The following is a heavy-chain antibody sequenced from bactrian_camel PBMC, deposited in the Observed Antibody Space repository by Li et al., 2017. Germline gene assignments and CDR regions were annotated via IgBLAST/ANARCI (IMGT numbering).Heavy chain of an antibody. J-gene: IGHJ4*01. V-gene: IGHV3S1*01. Sequence: HVQLVESGGGSVQAGGSLRLSCLVSGFTFNRTFVGWFRSSPEKEREGVAALYPGAGKTWYADSAKGRFTISQDNAKNTVYLQMNTLKPEDTGVYYCAQAHGSCPGIRSVSFSYWGQGTQVTVSS. CDR1: GFTFNRTF. CDR3: AQAHGSCPGIRSVSFSY. D-gene: IGHD2*01. CDR2: LYPGAGKT.